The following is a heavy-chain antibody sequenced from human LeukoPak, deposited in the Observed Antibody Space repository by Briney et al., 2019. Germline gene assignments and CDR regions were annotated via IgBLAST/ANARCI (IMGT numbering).Heavy chain of an antibody. V-gene: IGHV4-4*02. CDR3: ARGTSGWYRLRAFDI. J-gene: IGHJ3*02. Sequence: GSLRLSCEASGFTFSSYWMHWVRQPPGKGLVWIGEIYHSGSTIYNPSLKSRVTISVDKSRNQFSLNLSSVTAADTAVYYCARGTSGWYRLRAFDIWGQGTMVTVSS. CDR2: IYHSGST. CDR1: GFTFSSYW. D-gene: IGHD6-19*01.